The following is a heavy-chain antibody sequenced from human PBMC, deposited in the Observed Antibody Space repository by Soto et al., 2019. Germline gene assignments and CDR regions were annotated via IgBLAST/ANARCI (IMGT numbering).Heavy chain of an antibody. Sequence: QVQLQESGPGLVKPSQTLSLTCTVSGGSISSGGYYWSWIRQHPGKGLEWIGYIYYSGSTYYNPSLKSRVTISVDTSKNQFSLKLSSVTAADTAVYYCARVCRPCITSLSVPIGGAPLDPIRWGQGTLVTVSS. J-gene: IGHJ4*02. CDR2: IYYSGST. D-gene: IGHD2-2*01. CDR1: GGSISSGGYY. CDR3: ARVCRPCITSLSVPIGGAPLDPIR. V-gene: IGHV4-31*03.